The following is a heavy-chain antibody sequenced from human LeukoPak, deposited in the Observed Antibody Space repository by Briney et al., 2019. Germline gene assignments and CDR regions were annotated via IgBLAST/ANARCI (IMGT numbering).Heavy chain of an antibody. J-gene: IGHJ3*02. CDR2: IYYSGST. V-gene: IGHV4-30-4*01. CDR3: ARRHPGFDAFDI. Sequence: SETLSLTCTVSGGSISSGDYYWSWLRQPPGKGLEWIGYIYYSGSTYYNPSLKSRVTISVDTSKNQFSLKLSSVTAADTAVYYCARRHPGFDAFDIWGQGTMVTVSS. CDR1: GGSISSGDYY.